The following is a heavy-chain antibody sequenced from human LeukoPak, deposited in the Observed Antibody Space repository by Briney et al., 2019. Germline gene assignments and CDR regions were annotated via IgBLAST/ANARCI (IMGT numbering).Heavy chain of an antibody. CDR3: ATTGEQSY. CDR2: INTNTGNP. Sequence: ASVKVSCKASGYTFTPYAINWVRQAPGQGLEWMGWINTNTGNPTSAQGFTGRFVFSLDTSVSTAYLQISSLKAEDTAIYYCATTGEQSYWGQGTLVTASS. D-gene: IGHD4-17*01. CDR1: GYTFTPYA. J-gene: IGHJ4*02. V-gene: IGHV7-4-1*02.